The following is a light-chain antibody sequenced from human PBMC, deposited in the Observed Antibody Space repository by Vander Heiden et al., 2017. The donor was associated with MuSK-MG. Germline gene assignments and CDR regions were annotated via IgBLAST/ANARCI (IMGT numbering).Light chain of an antibody. V-gene: IGLV1-47*01. CDR2: KTF. CDR3: VAWDDSLNGRV. CDR1: SSNIGSNE. J-gene: IGLJ2*01. Sequence: QSVMTQPPSASGTPGQRVTISCSGTSSNIGSNEVYWYQQLPGTDPRLRILKTFKRPSGVPDRFAGSKSGTSASLDISGLRSEDEADYDGVAWDDSLNGRVFGGGTKL.